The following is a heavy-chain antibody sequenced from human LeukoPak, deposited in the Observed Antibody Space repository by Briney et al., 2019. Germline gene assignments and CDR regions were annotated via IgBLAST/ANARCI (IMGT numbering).Heavy chain of an antibody. J-gene: IGHJ6*03. CDR3: VKDSGYDDLYYYYYMDV. D-gene: IGHD1-1*01. V-gene: IGHV3-30*02. CDR2: IRYDGSRK. Sequence: GGSLRLSCAASGFSFKNYGMHWVRQAPGKGLEWVAFIRYDGSRKYSIESVKGRFTISRDNSKSTLFLQMNSLRTEDTGVYFCVKDSGYDDLYYYYYMDVWGKGATVTVSS. CDR1: GFSFKNYG.